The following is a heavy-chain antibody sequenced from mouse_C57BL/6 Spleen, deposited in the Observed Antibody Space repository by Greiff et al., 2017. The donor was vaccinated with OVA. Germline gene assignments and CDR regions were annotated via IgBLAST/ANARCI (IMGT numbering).Heavy chain of an antibody. J-gene: IGHJ1*03. CDR2: IHPNSGST. CDR1: GYTFTSYW. Sequence: VQLQQPGAELVKPGASVKLSCKASGYTFTSYWMHWVKQRPGQGLEWIGMIHPNSGSTNYNEKLKSKATLTVDKSSSTAYMQLSSLTSEDSAVYYCARRGGNWYFDVWGTGTTVTVSS. V-gene: IGHV1-64*01. CDR3: ARRGGNWYFDV.